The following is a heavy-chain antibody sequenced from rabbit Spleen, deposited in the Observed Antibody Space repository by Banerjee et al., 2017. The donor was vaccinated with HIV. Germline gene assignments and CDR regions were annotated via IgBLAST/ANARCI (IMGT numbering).Heavy chain of an antibody. J-gene: IGHJ6*01. Sequence: QEQLVESGGGLVQPGGSLKLSCTVSGFDISKYGVTWVRQAPGKGLEWIGYIDPIFGVSYYATWVNGRFTISSHDAQNTLYLQLNSLTVADTATYFCARDTSSSFSSYGMDLWGQGTLVTVS. CDR2: IDPIFGVS. D-gene: IGHD1-1*01. V-gene: IGHV1S8*01. CDR3: ARDTSSSFSSYGMDL. CDR1: GFDISKYG.